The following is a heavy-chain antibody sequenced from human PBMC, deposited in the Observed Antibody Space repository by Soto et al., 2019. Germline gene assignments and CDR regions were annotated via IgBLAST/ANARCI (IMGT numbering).Heavy chain of an antibody. J-gene: IGHJ5*02. Sequence: QVQLVQSGAELKKPGASVKVSCKASGSTFTSYGISWVRQAPGQGLEWMGWISAYNGNTNYAQKLQGRVTMTTEASTSTAYMELRSRRSDDTAVYYCARDSENARMLLSRGGWFDPWGQGTLVTVSS. CDR2: ISAYNGNT. D-gene: IGHD2-2*01. CDR3: ARDSENARMLLSRGGWFDP. CDR1: GSTFTSYG. V-gene: IGHV1-18*01.